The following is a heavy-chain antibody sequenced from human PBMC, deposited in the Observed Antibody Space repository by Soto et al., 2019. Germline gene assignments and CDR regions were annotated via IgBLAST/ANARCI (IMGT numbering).Heavy chain of an antibody. CDR3: ARDLKYCSGGSCYSGAFDI. V-gene: IGHV4-39*07. J-gene: IGHJ3*02. CDR1: GGSISSPNYF. D-gene: IGHD2-15*01. CDR2: IYHSGST. Sequence: SETLSLTCTVSGGSISSPNYFWGWIRQPPGKGLEWIGSIYHSGSTYYNPSLKSRVTISVDTSKNQFSLKLSSVTAADTAVYYCARDLKYCSGGSCYSGAFDIWGQGTMVTVSS.